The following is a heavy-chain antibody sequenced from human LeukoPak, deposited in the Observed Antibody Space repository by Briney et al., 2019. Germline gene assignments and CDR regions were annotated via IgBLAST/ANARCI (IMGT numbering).Heavy chain of an antibody. D-gene: IGHD2-15*01. CDR3: ARELLIVKENYYYYGMDV. J-gene: IGHJ6*02. CDR2: IIPIFGTA. CDR1: GGTFSSYA. V-gene: IGHV1-69*13. Sequence: ASVKVSCTASGGTFSSYAISWVRQAPGQGLEWMGGIIPIFGTANYAQKFQGRVTITADESTSTAYMELSSLRSGDTAVYYCARELLIVKENYYYYGMDVWGQGTTVTVSS.